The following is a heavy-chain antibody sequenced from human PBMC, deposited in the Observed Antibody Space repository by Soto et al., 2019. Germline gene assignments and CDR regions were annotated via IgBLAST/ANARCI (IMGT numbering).Heavy chain of an antibody. CDR1: GGSISSYY. J-gene: IGHJ3*02. D-gene: IGHD2-15*01. V-gene: IGHV4-59*01. CDR2: IYYSGST. CDR3: ARDRCSGGSCYSEAFDI. Sequence: SETLSLTCTVSGGSISSYYWSWIRQPPGKGLEWIGYIYYSGSTNYNPSLKSRVTISVDTSKNQFSLKLSSVTAADTAVYYCARDRCSGGSCYSEAFDIWGQGTMVTVSS.